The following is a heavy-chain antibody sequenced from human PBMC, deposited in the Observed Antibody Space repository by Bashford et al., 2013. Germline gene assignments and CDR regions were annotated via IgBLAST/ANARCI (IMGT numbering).Heavy chain of an antibody. CDR2: ISNIGNTI. V-gene: IGHV3-11*04. CDR3: ARQGVSTTQWTFDY. CDR1: GFSFSDYY. D-gene: IGHD2/OR15-2a*01. J-gene: IGHJ4*02. Sequence: GSLRLSCAASGFSFSDYYMSWIRQIPGRGLEWVSYISNIGNTIYYADSVKGRFTISRDNSKYTLYLQMNSLRADDTAVYYCARQGVSTTQWTFDYWGQGTLVTVSS.